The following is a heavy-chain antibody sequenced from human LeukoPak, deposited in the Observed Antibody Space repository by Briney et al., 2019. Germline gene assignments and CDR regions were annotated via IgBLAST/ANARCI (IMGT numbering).Heavy chain of an antibody. Sequence: ESGPALVKPTQTLTLTCTFSGSSLSTRGMCVSWIRQPPGKALEWLARIDWDDDKYYSTSLRTRVSISKDTSKEQVVLTMTNMDPGDTATYYCARLIAASSYFDYWGQGMLVTVSS. CDR1: GSSLSTRGMC. J-gene: IGHJ4*02. CDR3: ARLIAASSYFDY. V-gene: IGHV2-70*11. D-gene: IGHD6-13*01. CDR2: IDWDDDK.